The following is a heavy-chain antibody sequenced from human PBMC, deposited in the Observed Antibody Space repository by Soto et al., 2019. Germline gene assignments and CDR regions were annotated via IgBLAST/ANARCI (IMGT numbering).Heavy chain of an antibody. J-gene: IGHJ6*02. CDR3: ARSAFSSGASEVNYYYYGRDG. D-gene: IGHD6-25*01. CDR1: GYTFTGYY. CDR2: INPNSGGT. Sequence: SVKVSCKASGYTFTGYYMHWVRQAPGQGLEWMGWINPNSGGTNYAQKDQGWVTMTRDTSISTAYMELSRLRSDETTVYYCARSAFSSGASEVNYYYYGRDGWDQGCTGTVAS. V-gene: IGHV1-2*04.